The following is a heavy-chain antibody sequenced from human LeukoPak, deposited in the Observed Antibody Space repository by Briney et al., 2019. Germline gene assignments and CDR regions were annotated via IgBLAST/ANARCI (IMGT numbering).Heavy chain of an antibody. CDR1: GGSISSYY. J-gene: IGHJ4*02. CDR2: IYYSGST. D-gene: IGHD3-22*01. CDR3: ARQSGDYYDSSGYYYYFDY. Sequence: SETLSLTCTVSGGSISSYYWSWIRQPPGKGLEWIGSIYYSGSTYYNPSLKSRVTISVDTSKDQFSLKLSSVTAADTAVYYCARQSGDYYDSSGYYYYFDYWGQGTLVTVSS. V-gene: IGHV4-39*01.